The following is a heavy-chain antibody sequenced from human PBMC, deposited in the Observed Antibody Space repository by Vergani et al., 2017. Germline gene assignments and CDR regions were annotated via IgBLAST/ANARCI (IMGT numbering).Heavy chain of an antibody. D-gene: IGHD1-1*01. J-gene: IGHJ4*02. V-gene: IGHV3-30*18. CDR3: AKFPLNITTPDRGDL. CDR2: ISYDGDTT. Sequence: QVQLVQSGGGVVQPGGSLRLSCAVSGFRFSDYGMHWVRQAPGRGLEWGSLISYDGDTTYYEDSVKGRFTISRDNSKNTLFLQMHSLRVEDTALYYCAKFPLNITTPDRGDLWGQGSLVTVSS. CDR1: GFRFSDYG.